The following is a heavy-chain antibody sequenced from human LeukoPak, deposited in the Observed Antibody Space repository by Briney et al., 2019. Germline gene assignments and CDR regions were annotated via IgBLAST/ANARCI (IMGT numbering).Heavy chain of an antibody. V-gene: IGHV4-61*01. CDR1: GGSISSNSYY. CDR2: IYYSGST. J-gene: IGHJ4*02. CDR3: AREDKSSWFDY. Sequence: SETLSLTCTVSGGSISSNSYYWGWIRQPPGKGLEWIGYIYYSGSTNYNPSLRSRVTISVDTSKSQFSLKLSSVTAADTAVYYCAREDKSSWFDYWGQGTLVTVSS. D-gene: IGHD6-13*01.